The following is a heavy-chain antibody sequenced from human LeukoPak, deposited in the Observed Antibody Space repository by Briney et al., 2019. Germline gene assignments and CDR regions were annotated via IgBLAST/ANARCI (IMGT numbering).Heavy chain of an antibody. D-gene: IGHD3-3*01. Sequence: SSETLSLTCTVSGGSISTSNYYWGWIRQPPGKGLEWIGEINHSGSTNYNPSLKSRVTISVDTSKNQFSLKLSSVTAADTAVYYCARGRPYYDFWSGYPPSRLFDYWGQGTLVTVSS. CDR2: INHSGST. V-gene: IGHV4-39*07. J-gene: IGHJ4*02. CDR1: GGSISTSNYY. CDR3: ARGRPYYDFWSGYPPSRLFDY.